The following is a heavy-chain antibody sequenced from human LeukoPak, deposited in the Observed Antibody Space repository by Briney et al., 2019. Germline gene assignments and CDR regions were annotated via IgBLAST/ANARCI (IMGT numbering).Heavy chain of an antibody. Sequence: SETLSLTCTVSGGSISSGGYYWRWIRQHPGKGLEWIGYIYYSGSTYYNPSLKSRVTISVDTSKNQFSLKLSSVTAADTAVYYCARVEWAYCGGDCYSKYFQHWGQGTLVTVSS. D-gene: IGHD2-21*02. CDR2: IYYSGST. J-gene: IGHJ1*01. CDR1: GGSISSGGYY. V-gene: IGHV4-31*03. CDR3: ARVEWAYCGGDCYSKYFQH.